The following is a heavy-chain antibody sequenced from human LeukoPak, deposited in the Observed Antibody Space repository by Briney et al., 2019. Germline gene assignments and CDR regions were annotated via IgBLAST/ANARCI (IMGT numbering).Heavy chain of an antibody. Sequence: SETLSLTCTVSGDSINRNDYYWGWIRQSPVKGLEWIGSIYYSGNTYYNPSLKSRVTISADTSKNQFSLKLSSMTAADTALYYCARHQKTNSGWYYQFDCWGQGTLVTVSS. J-gene: IGHJ4*02. D-gene: IGHD6-19*01. CDR2: IYYSGNT. V-gene: IGHV4-39*01. CDR3: ARHQKTNSGWYYQFDC. CDR1: GDSINRNDYY.